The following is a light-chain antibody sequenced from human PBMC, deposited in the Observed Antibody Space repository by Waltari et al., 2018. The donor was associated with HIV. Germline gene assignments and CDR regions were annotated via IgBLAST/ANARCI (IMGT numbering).Light chain of an antibody. J-gene: IGLJ2*01. CDR1: SSEVGGYKY. V-gene: IGLV2-14*03. CDR3: SSYTSTSALYVV. CDR2: DVT. Sequence: QSALTQPASVSGSPGQSITISCTGTSSEVGGYKYVPWYQQHPGKAPKLVIYDVTSRPSGVSNRFSGSKSGNTASLTISGLQAEDEADYYCSSYTSTSALYVVFGGGTKLTVL.